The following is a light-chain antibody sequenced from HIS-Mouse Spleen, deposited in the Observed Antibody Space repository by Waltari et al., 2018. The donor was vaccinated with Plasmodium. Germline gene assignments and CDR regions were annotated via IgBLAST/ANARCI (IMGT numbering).Light chain of an antibody. J-gene: IGKJ3*01. CDR1: QSVSSN. CDR2: GAS. V-gene: IGKV3-15*01. CDR3: QQYNNWPFT. Sequence: ELVMTPSPATLSVSPAERATLSCRASQSVSSNLAWYQQKPGQAPRLLIYGASTRDTGIPARFSGSGSGTEFTLTISSLQSEDFAVYYCQQYNNWPFTFDPGTKVDIK.